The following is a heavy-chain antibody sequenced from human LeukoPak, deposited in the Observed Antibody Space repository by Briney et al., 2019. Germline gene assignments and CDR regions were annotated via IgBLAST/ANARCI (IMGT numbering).Heavy chain of an antibody. CDR1: GFTFSNYA. CDR3: ARRSGIAVAGAFYY. CDR2: IGGRGDST. D-gene: IGHD6-19*01. J-gene: IGHJ4*02. Sequence: WGSLRLSCAASGFTFSNYAMRSLRQAPGQGLEGVSGIGGRGDSTYYADSVKCRFTISRDNSKNTLYLQMNSLRAEDKAVYYCARRSGIAVAGAFYYWGQGTLGTVSS. V-gene: IGHV3-23*01.